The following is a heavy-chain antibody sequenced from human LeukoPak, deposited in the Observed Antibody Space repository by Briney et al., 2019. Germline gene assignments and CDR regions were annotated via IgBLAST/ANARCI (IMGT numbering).Heavy chain of an antibody. J-gene: IGHJ4*02. CDR2: ISSSNSYI. CDR3: ARGYCSGGSCQRFDY. CDR1: GFTFSSYS. V-gene: IGHV3-21*01. Sequence: GSLRLSCAASGFTFSSYSMNWVRQAPGEGLEWVSSISSSNSYIYYADSVKGRFTISRDNAKNSLYLQMNSLRAEDTAVYYCARGYCSGGSCQRFDYWGQGTLVTVSS. D-gene: IGHD2-15*01.